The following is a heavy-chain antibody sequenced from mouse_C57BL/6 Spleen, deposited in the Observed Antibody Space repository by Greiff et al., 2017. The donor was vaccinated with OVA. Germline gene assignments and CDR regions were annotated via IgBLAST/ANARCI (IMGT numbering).Heavy chain of an antibody. J-gene: IGHJ4*01. CDR2: IDPETGGT. CDR3: TRSRSFTTVVASGAMDY. D-gene: IGHD1-1*01. Sequence: QVQLQQSGAELVRPGASVTLSCKASGYTFTDYEMHWVKQTPVHGLEWIGAIDPETGGTAYKQKFKGKAILTADKSSSTAYMELRSLTSEDSAVYYCTRSRSFTTVVASGAMDYWGQGTSVTVSS. CDR1: GYTFTDYE. V-gene: IGHV1-15*01.